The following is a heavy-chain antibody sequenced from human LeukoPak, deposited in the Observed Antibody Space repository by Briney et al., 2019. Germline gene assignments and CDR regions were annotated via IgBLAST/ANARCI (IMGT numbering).Heavy chain of an antibody. V-gene: IGHV3-73*01. Sequence: GGSLRLSCAASGFTFSGSAMHWVRQACEKGLEWVGRIRSKANSYATAYAASVKGRFTISRDDSKNTAYLQMNSLKTEDTAVYYCTRHTYSSFDYWGQGTLVTVSS. J-gene: IGHJ4*02. CDR3: TRHTYSSFDY. CDR1: GFTFSGSA. CDR2: IRSKANSYAT. D-gene: IGHD6-13*01.